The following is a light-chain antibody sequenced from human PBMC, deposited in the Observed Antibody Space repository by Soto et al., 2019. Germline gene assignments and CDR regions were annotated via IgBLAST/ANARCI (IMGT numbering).Light chain of an antibody. CDR1: QSLLHRNGYNY. J-gene: IGKJ5*01. Sequence: DIVITQSPLSLPVTPGESASISCRSSQSLLHRNGYNYLECYLQKPGQSPQLLIYLGSNRASGVPDRFSGSGSGTDFTLKIRRVEAEDVGVYYCMQALQTPITFGQETRLEIK. CDR2: LGS. CDR3: MQALQTPIT. V-gene: IGKV2-28*01.